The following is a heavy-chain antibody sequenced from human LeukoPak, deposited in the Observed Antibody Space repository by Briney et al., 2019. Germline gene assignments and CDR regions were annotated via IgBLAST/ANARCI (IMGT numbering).Heavy chain of an antibody. Sequence: GGSLRLSCAASGVRFSTSWMCWVRQGPGKGPVWVSRIKRDGTRIEYADSLKGRFTISRDNAKKTLFLKMSRLRVEDTAVYYCARGPDHGGSYYPDWGQGTRVIVSS. V-gene: IGHV3-74*01. J-gene: IGHJ4*02. CDR2: IKRDGTRI. D-gene: IGHD1-26*01. CDR3: ARGPDHGGSYYPD. CDR1: GVRFSTSW.